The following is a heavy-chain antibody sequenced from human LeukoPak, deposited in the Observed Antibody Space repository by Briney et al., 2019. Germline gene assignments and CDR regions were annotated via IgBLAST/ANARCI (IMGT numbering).Heavy chain of an antibody. CDR2: INHSGST. CDR1: GVSFSGYY. J-gene: IGHJ6*03. CDR3: ARGSPSIAARPHYYYYMDV. V-gene: IGHV4-34*01. D-gene: IGHD6-6*01. Sequence: KSSETLSLTCAVYGVSFSGYYWSWIRQPPGKGLEWIGEINHSGSTNYNPSLKSRVTISVDTSKNQFSLKLSSVTAADTAVYYCARGSPSIAARPHYYYYMDVWGKGTTVTVSS.